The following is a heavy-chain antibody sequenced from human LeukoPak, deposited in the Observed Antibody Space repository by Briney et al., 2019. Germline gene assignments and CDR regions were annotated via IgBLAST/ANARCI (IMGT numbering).Heavy chain of an antibody. CDR2: IYPGDSDT. D-gene: IGHD2-2*01. J-gene: IGHJ4*02. Sequence: GESLKISCKGSGYSFTSYWIGWVRQMPGKGLEWMGIIYPGDSDTRYSPSFQGQVTISADKSISTAYLQWSSLKASDTAMYYCARPYCGSTSCYSFPYWGQGTLVTVSS. CDR3: ARPYCGSTSCYSFPY. CDR1: GYSFTSYW. V-gene: IGHV5-51*01.